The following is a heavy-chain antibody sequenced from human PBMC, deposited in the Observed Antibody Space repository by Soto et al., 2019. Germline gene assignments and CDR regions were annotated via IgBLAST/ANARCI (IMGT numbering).Heavy chain of an antibody. CDR2: INAGNGNT. V-gene: IGHV1-3*01. Sequence: ASVKVSCKASGYAFASYSMHWVRQAPGQRLEWMGWINAGNGNTKYSQKFQGRVTITRDTSASTAYMELSSLRSEDTAVYYCARGLNVYYFDFWGQGTLVTVSS. D-gene: IGHD3-16*01. CDR1: GYAFASYS. J-gene: IGHJ4*02. CDR3: ARGLNVYYFDF.